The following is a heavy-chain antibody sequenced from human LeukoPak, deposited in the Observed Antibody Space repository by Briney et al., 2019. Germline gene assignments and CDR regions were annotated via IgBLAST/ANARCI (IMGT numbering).Heavy chain of an antibody. J-gene: IGHJ4*02. CDR3: ARGARITIFGVVIEYYFDY. V-gene: IGHV3-74*01. CDR1: GFTFSSYW. Sequence: GGSLRLSRAASGFTFSSYWMHWVRQAPGKGLVWVSRINSDGSSTSYADSVKGRFTISRDNAKNTLYLQMNSLRAEDTAVYYCARGARITIFGVVIEYYFDYWGQGTLVTVSS. D-gene: IGHD3-3*01. CDR2: INSDGSST.